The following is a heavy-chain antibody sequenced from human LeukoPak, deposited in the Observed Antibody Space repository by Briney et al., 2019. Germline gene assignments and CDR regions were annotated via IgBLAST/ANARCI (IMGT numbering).Heavy chain of an antibody. CDR2: IYHSGST. CDR3: ARIGLGKLDYFDY. CDR1: GGSVSSGGYS. D-gene: IGHD3/OR15-3a*01. Sequence: PSETLSLTCAVSGGSVSSGGYSWSWLRQPPGKGLEWIGYIYHSGSTYYNPSLKSRVTISVDRSKNQFSLKLSSVTAADTAVYYCARIGLGKLDYFDYWGQGTLVTVSS. J-gene: IGHJ4*02. V-gene: IGHV4-30-2*01.